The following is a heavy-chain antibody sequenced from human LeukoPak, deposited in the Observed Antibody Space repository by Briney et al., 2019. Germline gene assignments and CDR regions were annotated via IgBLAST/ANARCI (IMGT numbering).Heavy chain of an antibody. Sequence: GGSLRLSCAASGFSFDDFAMHWVRQAPGKGLEWVSGITWNGGTIDYADSVKGRFTISRDNAKNSLYLQMNSLRAEDTALYYCATRYASGPIADYWGQGTLVTVSS. CDR1: GFSFDDFA. D-gene: IGHD3-10*01. J-gene: IGHJ4*02. CDR3: ATRYASGPIADY. V-gene: IGHV3-9*01. CDR2: ITWNGGTI.